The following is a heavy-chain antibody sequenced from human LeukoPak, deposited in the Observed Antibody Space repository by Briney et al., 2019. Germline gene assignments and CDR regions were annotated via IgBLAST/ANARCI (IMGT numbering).Heavy chain of an antibody. Sequence: QPGGSLRLSCAASGFPFSSYAMSWVRQAPGKGLEWVSIITSGGSTYYADSVKGRFTISRDNSKNTLYLQMNSLRAEDTAVYYCAKDKKWDYYFDYWGQGTLVTVSS. CDR2: ITSGGST. J-gene: IGHJ4*02. CDR3: AKDKKWDYYFDY. D-gene: IGHD1-26*01. CDR1: GFPFSSYA. V-gene: IGHV3-23*01.